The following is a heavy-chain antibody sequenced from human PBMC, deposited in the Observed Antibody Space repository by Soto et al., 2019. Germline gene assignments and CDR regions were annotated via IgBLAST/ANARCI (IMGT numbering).Heavy chain of an antibody. V-gene: IGHV3-53*02. CDR2: IRTTDST. Sequence: EVQLVETGGALIQPGGSLRLSCAASGFAVINYYMNWVRQAPGNGLEWVSIIRTTDSTYYAHSVEGRSTISRDNSKNTESLEMNSLRVKDPAVYYCARNSRMDVWGQGTTVIFS. J-gene: IGHJ6*02. CDR3: ARNSRMDV. CDR1: GFAVINYY.